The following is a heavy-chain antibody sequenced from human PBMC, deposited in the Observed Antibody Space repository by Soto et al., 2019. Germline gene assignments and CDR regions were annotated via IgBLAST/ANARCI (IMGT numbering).Heavy chain of an antibody. J-gene: IGHJ6*02. Sequence: VASVKVSCKASGGTFSSYAISWVRQAPGQGLEWMGGIIPIFGTANYAQKFQGRVTITADESTSTAYMELSSLRSEDTAVYYCASWDTANPTYYYGMDVWGQGTTVTVSS. CDR1: GGTFSSYA. CDR2: IIPIFGTA. CDR3: ASWDTANPTYYYGMDV. V-gene: IGHV1-69*13. D-gene: IGHD5-18*01.